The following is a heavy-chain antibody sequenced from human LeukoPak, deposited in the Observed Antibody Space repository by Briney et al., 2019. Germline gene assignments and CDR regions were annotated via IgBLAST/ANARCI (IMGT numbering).Heavy chain of an antibody. J-gene: IGHJ4*02. V-gene: IGHV3-23*01. CDR3: ARDLDKNAGY. CDR2: LSGLGYRT. CDR1: GFTFSSFA. Sequence: PGGSLRLSCAPSGFTFSSFAMGWVRQAPGKGLEWVSGLSGLGYRTHYADSVKGRFTISRDNSQNMLFLQMNSLRAEDTAVYYCARDLDKNAGYWGQGTLVTVSS. D-gene: IGHD3-10*01.